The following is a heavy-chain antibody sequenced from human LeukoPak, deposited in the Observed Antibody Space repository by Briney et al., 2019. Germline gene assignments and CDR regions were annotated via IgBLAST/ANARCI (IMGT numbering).Heavy chain of an antibody. CDR3: ARGAITMVRGVIIY. CDR1: GFTFSSYG. J-gene: IGHJ4*02. CDR2: ISYDGSNK. V-gene: IGHV3-30*03. Sequence: QPGRSLRLSCAASGFTFSSYGMHWVRQAPGKGLEWVAVISYDGSNKYYADSVKGRFTISRDNSKNTLYLQMNSLRAADTAVYYCARGAITMVRGVIIYWGQGTLVTVSS. D-gene: IGHD3-10*01.